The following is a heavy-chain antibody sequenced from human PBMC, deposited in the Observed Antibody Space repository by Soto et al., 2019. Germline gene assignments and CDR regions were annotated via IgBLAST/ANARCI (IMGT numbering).Heavy chain of an antibody. D-gene: IGHD2-2*01. V-gene: IGHV1-18*01. CDR3: ARDPTVDFEVPAACDY. J-gene: IGHJ4*02. CDR1: GYXXTSYG. Sequence: QVQLVXXXXEVKKPGASVKVSCKASGYXXTSYGISWVRQAPXXXXXXXGXISANNGNTNYAQKLQGRVTMTTDTPTSTAYMELRSLRSDDTAVYYCARDPTVDFEVPAACDYWCQGTLVTVSS. CDR2: ISANNGNT.